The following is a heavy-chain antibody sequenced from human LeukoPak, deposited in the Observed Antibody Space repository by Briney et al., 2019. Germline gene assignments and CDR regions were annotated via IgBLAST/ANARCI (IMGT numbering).Heavy chain of an antibody. CDR3: ARAVNGLTMVRGVRDYYYMDV. D-gene: IGHD3-10*01. V-gene: IGHV1-69*06. J-gene: IGHJ6*03. Sequence: SVKVSCKASGGTFSSYAISWVRQAPGQGLEWMGGIIPIFGTANYAQKFQGSFTITADKSTSTAYLELSSLRSEDTAVYFCARAVNGLTMVRGVRDYYYMDVWGKGTTVTVSS. CDR2: IIPIFGTA. CDR1: GGTFSSYA.